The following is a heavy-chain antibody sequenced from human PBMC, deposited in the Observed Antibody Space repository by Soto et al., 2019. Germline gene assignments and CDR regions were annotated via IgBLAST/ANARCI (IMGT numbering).Heavy chain of an antibody. V-gene: IGHV4-34*01. CDR3: ATGRGVRGVIITTYYYYGLDV. CDR1: GGSFSGYY. CDR2: INRSGST. Sequence: SETLSLTCAVYGGSFSGYYWSWIRQPPGKGLEWIGEINRSGSTNYNPSLKSRVTISVDTSKNQFSLKLSSVSAADTAVYYCATGRGVRGVIITTYYYYGLDVWGQGTTVTVSS. D-gene: IGHD3-10*01. J-gene: IGHJ6*02.